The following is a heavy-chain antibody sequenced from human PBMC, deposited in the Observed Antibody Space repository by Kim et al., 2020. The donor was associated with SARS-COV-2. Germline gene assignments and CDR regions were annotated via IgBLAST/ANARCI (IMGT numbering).Heavy chain of an antibody. V-gene: IGHV3-30*18. CDR2: ISYDGSNK. CDR1: GFTFSSYG. CDR3: AKDSQYYYDSSGYYYDY. J-gene: IGHJ4*02. D-gene: IGHD3-22*01. Sequence: GGSLRLSCAASGFTFSSYGMHWVRQAPGKGLEWVAVISYDGSNKYYADSVKGRFTISRDNSKNTLYLQMNSLRAEDTAVYYCAKDSQYYYDSSGYYYDYWGQGTLVTVSS.